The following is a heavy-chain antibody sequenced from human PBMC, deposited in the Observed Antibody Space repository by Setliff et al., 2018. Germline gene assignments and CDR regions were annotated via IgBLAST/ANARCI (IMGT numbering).Heavy chain of an antibody. J-gene: IGHJ6*02. Sequence: SETLSLTCSVSGGSVTTSRYYWSWIQQPAGKGLEWIGRIHSSGSTKFNPSLESRVTMSVDTSKNQFSLKLTSVTAADTAVYYCARDEGSSYFYGMDVWGQGTTVTVSS. CDR1: GGSVTTSRYY. CDR2: IHSSGST. CDR3: ARDEGSSYFYGMDV. V-gene: IGHV4-61*02. D-gene: IGHD6-13*01.